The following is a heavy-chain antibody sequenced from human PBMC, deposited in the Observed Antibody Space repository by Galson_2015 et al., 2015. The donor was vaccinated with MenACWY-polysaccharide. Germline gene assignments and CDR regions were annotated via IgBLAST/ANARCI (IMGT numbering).Heavy chain of an antibody. V-gene: IGHV3-7*01. Sequence: SLRLSCAASGFTFSSYWMSWVRQAPGKGLEWVANIKQDGSEKYYVDSVKGRFTISRDNAKNLLYLQMNSLRAEDTAVYYCATDVTSGYSNFDYWGQGTLVTVSS. J-gene: IGHJ4*02. D-gene: IGHD3-22*01. CDR3: ATDVTSGYSNFDY. CDR2: IKQDGSEK. CDR1: GFTFSSYW.